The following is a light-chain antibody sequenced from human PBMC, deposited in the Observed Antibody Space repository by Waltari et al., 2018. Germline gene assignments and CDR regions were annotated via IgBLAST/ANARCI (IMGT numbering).Light chain of an antibody. Sequence: QSELTQPPSASGTPGQRVTISCSGSSSNIGNNPINWYQHLPGAAPKLLMYRNNNRPSGVPDRFSASTAGTSASLAISGLQSEDEGDYYCAAWDDSLKGYVFGTGTKVIV. CDR3: AAWDDSLKGYV. J-gene: IGLJ1*01. CDR2: RNN. V-gene: IGLV1-44*01. CDR1: SSNIGNNP.